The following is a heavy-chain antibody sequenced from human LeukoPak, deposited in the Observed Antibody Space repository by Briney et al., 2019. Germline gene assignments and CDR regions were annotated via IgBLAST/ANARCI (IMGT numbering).Heavy chain of an antibody. J-gene: IGHJ5*02. CDR3: ARIMRTVTTGGWFDT. CDR1: GGSISNTNW. Sequence: SETLSLTCGVSGGSISNTNWWTWFRQPPGKGLEFIGYIFYSGSSYYNPSLKSRVTISVDTSKNQFSLKLNSVTAADTSVYYCARIMRTVTTGGWFDTWGQGTLVPVSS. D-gene: IGHD4-17*01. CDR2: IFYSGSS. V-gene: IGHV4-30-4*01.